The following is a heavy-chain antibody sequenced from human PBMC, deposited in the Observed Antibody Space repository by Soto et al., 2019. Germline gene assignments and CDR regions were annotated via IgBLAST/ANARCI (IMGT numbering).Heavy chain of an antibody. Sequence: QSGGSLRLSCAASGFTFSSYSMNGVRQAPGKGLEWVSYISSSSSTIYYADSVKGRFTISRDNAKNSLYLQMNSLRAEDTAVYYCARVRGSSSWYWYFNLWGRGTLVTVSS. CDR3: ARVRGSSSWYWYFNL. J-gene: IGHJ2*01. V-gene: IGHV3-48*01. CDR1: GFTFSSYS. CDR2: ISSSSSTI. D-gene: IGHD6-13*01.